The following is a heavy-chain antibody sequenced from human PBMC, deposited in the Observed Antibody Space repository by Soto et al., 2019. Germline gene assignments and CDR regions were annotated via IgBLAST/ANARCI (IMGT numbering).Heavy chain of an antibody. CDR1: GGSISSSSYY. Sequence: SETLSLTCTVSGGSISSSSYYWGWIRQPPGKGLEWIGSIYYSGSTYYNPSLKSRVTISVDTSKNQFSLKLSSVTAADTAVYYCARHDDYYGSGSYYKAYYYYGMDVWGQGTTVTVSS. CDR3: ARHDDYYGSGSYYKAYYYYGMDV. CDR2: IYYSGST. V-gene: IGHV4-39*01. J-gene: IGHJ6*02. D-gene: IGHD3-10*01.